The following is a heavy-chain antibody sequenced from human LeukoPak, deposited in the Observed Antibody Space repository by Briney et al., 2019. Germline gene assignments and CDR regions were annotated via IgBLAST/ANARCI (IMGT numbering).Heavy chain of an antibody. V-gene: IGHV4-59*01. J-gene: IGHJ3*02. Sequence: SSETLSLTCTVSGGSISTYYWSWIRQPPGKGLEWIGYVYYDGSTNYNPSLKSRVTISVDTSKNQFSLRLSSVTAADTALYYCARGATIFGVIIKHAXDIWGQGTMVTVSS. CDR3: ARGATIFGVIIKHAXDI. CDR1: GGSISTYY. CDR2: VYYDGST. D-gene: IGHD3-3*01.